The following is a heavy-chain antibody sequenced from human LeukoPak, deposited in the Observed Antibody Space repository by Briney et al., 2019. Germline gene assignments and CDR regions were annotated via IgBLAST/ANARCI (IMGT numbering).Heavy chain of an antibody. D-gene: IGHD3-3*01. V-gene: IGHV4-59*01. CDR1: GGSISSYY. CDR2: IYYSGST. J-gene: IGHJ5*02. CDR3: ARDKGTIPWGWFDP. Sequence: TSETLSLTCTVSGGSISSYYWSWIRQPPGKGLEWIGYIYYSGSTNYNPSLKSRVTISVDTSKNQFSLKLSSVTAADTAVYYYARDKGTIPWGWFDPWGQGTLVTVSS.